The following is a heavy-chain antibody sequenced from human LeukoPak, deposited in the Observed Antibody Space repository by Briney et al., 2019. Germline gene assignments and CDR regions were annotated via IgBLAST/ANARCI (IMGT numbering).Heavy chain of an antibody. CDR3: ARGASVGYCSGGSCPSAWYFDL. CDR2: INAGNGNT. J-gene: IGHJ2*01. CDR1: GYTFTSYA. D-gene: IGHD2-15*01. Sequence: ASVKVSCKASGYTFTSYAMHWVRQAPGQRLEWMGWINAGNGNTKYSQTFQGRVTITRDTSASTAYMELSSLRSEDTAVYYCARGASVGYCSGGSCPSAWYFDLWGRGTLVTVSS. V-gene: IGHV1-3*01.